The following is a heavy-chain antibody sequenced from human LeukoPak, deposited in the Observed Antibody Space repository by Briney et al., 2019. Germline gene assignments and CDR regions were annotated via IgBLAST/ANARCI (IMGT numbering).Heavy chain of an antibody. V-gene: IGHV4-59*01. Sequence: SETLSLTCTVSGGSISSYYWSWIRQPPGKGLEWIGYIYYSGSTNYNPSLKSRVTISVDTSKNQFSLKLSSVTAADTAVYYCARAPTYYDFYYYMDVWGKGTTVTVSS. J-gene: IGHJ6*03. CDR2: IYYSGST. CDR1: GGSISSYY. CDR3: ARAPTYYDFYYYMDV.